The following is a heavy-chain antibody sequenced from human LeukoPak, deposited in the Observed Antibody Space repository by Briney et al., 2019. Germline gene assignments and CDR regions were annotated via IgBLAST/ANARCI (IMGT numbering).Heavy chain of an antibody. Sequence: ASVKVSCKASGGTFSSYAISWVRQAPGQGLEWMGGIIPIFGTANYAQKFQGRVTITADESTSTAYMELSSLRSDDTAVYYCARDSWEITFGGVGYFDYWGQGTLVTVSS. CDR3: ARDSWEITFGGVGYFDY. CDR2: IIPIFGTA. J-gene: IGHJ4*02. D-gene: IGHD3-16*01. V-gene: IGHV1-69*13. CDR1: GGTFSSYA.